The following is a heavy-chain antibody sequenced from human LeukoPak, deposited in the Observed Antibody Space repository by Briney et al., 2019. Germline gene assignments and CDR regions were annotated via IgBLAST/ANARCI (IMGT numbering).Heavy chain of an antibody. Sequence: GGSLRLSCAASGFTFSNYAMHWVRQAPSKGLEWLAVISFDGNNEYYADSVKGRFTISRDNSKNTLYLQMNSLRGEDAAVYYCASTSRGVIDYWGQGTLVAVSS. J-gene: IGHJ4*02. V-gene: IGHV3-30-3*01. D-gene: IGHD3-10*01. CDR3: ASTSRGVIDY. CDR2: ISFDGNNE. CDR1: GFTFSNYA.